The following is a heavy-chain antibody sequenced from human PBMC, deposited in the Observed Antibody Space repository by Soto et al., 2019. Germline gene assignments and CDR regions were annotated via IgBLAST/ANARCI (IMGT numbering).Heavy chain of an antibody. Sequence: HPGGSLRLSCAASGFTFSSYGMHWVRQAPGKGLEWVAVISYDGSNKYYADSVKGRFTISRDNSKNTLYLQMNSLRAEDTAVYYCAKCFNDYDRNMVSDYWGQGTLVTVSS. D-gene: IGHD3-22*01. CDR1: GFTFSSYG. J-gene: IGHJ4*02. CDR3: AKCFNDYDRNMVSDY. CDR2: ISYDGSNK. V-gene: IGHV3-30*18.